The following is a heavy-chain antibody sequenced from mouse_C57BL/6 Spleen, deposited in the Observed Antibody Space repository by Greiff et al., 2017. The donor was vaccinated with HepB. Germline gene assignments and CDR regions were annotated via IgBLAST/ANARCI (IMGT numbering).Heavy chain of an antibody. D-gene: IGHD1-1*01. CDR2: IDPNSGGT. Sequence: QVHVKQPGAELVKPGASVKLSCKASGYTFTSYWMHWVKQRPGRGLEWIGRIDPNSGGTKYNEKFKSKATLTVDKPSSTAYMQLSSLTSEDSAVYYCARHGSSPHYYAMDYWGKGTSVTVSS. CDR1: GYTFTSYW. J-gene: IGHJ4*01. V-gene: IGHV1-72*01. CDR3: ARHGSSPHYYAMDY.